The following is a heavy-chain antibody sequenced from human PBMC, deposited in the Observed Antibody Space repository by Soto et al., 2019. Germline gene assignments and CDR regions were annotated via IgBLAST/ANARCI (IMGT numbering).Heavy chain of an antibody. J-gene: IGHJ6*02. CDR3: TKVMRDYYYGMDV. CDR1: GFTFSSYV. V-gene: IGHV3-30*18. Sequence: GALRLSCAASGFTFSSYVMHWVRQAPGKGLEWVAVISYDGSNKYYADSVRGRFTISRDNSKNTLYLQMNSLRAEDTAVYYCTKVMRDYYYGMDVWGQGTTVTVSS. CDR2: ISYDGSNK.